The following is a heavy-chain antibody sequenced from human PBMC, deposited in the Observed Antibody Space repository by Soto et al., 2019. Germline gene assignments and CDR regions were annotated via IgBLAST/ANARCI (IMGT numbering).Heavy chain of an antibody. Sequence: QVQLVQSGAAVKKPGSSVKVSCKASGGTFSSYTISWVRQAPGQGLEWMGRIIPILGIANYAQKFQGRVTNTADKSTCRAYMELSGLRSEDTAVYYGARGYCSSTSCSSCDYCGEGTLVTVSS. D-gene: IGHD2-2*01. CDR3: ARGYCSSTSCSSCDY. CDR2: IIPILGIA. CDR1: GGTFSSYT. J-gene: IGHJ4*02. V-gene: IGHV1-69*02.